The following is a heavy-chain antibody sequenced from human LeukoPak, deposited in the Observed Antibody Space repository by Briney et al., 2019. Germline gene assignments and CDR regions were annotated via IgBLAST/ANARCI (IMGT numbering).Heavy chain of an antibody. Sequence: SETLSLTCTVSGGSISSSSYYWGWIRQPPGKGLEWIGSIYYSGSTYYIPSLKSRVTISVDTSKNQFSLKLSSVTAADTAVYYCTRNYGYSYYYYYMDVWGKGTTVTVSS. CDR2: IYYSGST. CDR3: TRNYGYSYYYYYMDV. CDR1: GGSISSSSYY. J-gene: IGHJ6*03. V-gene: IGHV4-39*07. D-gene: IGHD5-18*01.